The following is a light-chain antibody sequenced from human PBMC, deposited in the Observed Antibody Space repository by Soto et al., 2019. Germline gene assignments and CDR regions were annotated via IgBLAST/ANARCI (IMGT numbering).Light chain of an antibody. CDR3: QQYNSCPET. CDR2: DAS. V-gene: IGKV3-15*01. Sequence: DIVMTQSPSTLSVSPGERATIFCRASQSVRSCLAWYQQKPGQAPRLIIYDASTWATGIPARFSGSGSGTEFTLTISSLQSEDFAVYYCQQYNSCPETFGQGTKVDIK. CDR1: QSVRSC. J-gene: IGKJ1*01.